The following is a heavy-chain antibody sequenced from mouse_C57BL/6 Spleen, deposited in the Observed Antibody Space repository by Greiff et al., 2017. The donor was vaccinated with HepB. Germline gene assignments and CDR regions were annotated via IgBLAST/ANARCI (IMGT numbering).Heavy chain of an antibody. CDR2: IYPRSGNT. V-gene: IGHV1-81*01. CDR3: ATGITTVVAKNY. J-gene: IGHJ2*01. CDR1: GYTFTSYG. Sequence: QVQLQQSGAELARPGASVKLSCKASGYTFTSYGISWVKQRTGQGLEWIGEIYPRSGNTYYNEKFKGTSTLTADKTSSTAYMELRSLTPEDAAVYVCATGITTVVAKNYWGQGTTLTVSS. D-gene: IGHD1-1*01.